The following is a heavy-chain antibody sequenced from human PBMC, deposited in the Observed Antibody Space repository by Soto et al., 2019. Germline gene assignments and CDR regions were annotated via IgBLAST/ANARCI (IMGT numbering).Heavy chain of an antibody. Sequence: PSETLSLTCTVSGGSISSYYWGWIRQPPGKGLEWIGYIYYSGSTNYNPSLKSRVTISVDTSKNQFSLKLSSVTAADTAVYYCARAVRGYSYGLDYWGQGTLVTVSS. J-gene: IGHJ4*02. CDR2: IYYSGST. D-gene: IGHD5-18*01. CDR1: GGSISSYY. V-gene: IGHV4-59*01. CDR3: ARAVRGYSYGLDY.